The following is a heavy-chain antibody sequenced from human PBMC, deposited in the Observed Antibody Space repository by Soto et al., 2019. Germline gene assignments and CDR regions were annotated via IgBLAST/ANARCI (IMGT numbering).Heavy chain of an antibody. J-gene: IGHJ2*01. CDR1: GASINNNDYY. CDR3: ARMSYFYDKWYFDL. CDR2: VYYSGTT. Sequence: KAWETLSLTCTVSGASINNNDYYWGWIRQTPGKGLEWIGYVYYSGTTDYIPSLKSRLSMSIDKSQNQFTLKLNSVTAADTATYYCARMSYFYDKWYFDLWGRGTLVTVSS. D-gene: IGHD3-22*01. V-gene: IGHV4-30-4*01.